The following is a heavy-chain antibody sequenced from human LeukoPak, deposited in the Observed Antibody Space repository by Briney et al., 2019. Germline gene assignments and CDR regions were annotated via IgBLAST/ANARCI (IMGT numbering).Heavy chain of an antibody. CDR2: ISASGGDT. CDR1: GGSISSSN. D-gene: IGHD6-13*01. J-gene: IGHJ4*02. CDR3: AKDAAGPEY. V-gene: IGHV3-23*01. Sequence: QASETLSLTCAVSGGSISSSNWWSWVRQAPGKGLERVSGISASGGDTWYPDSVKGRFTISRDNSKNTLYLQMNSLRAEDTAIYYCAKDAAGPEYWGQGTLVTVSS.